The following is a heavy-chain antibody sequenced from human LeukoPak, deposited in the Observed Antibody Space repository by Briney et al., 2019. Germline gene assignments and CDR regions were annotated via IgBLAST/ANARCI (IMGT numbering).Heavy chain of an antibody. CDR3: ARVGVAGGRASGYLVY. CDR2: ISSYNSNT. Sequence: ASVKVSCKASGYTFSSYAISWVRQAPGQGLEWMGWISSYNSNTDSAQKFQGRVTMTTDTSTRTAYMELRSLRSDDTAVCYCARVGVAGGRASGYLVYWGQGTLVTVSS. CDR1: GYTFSSYA. V-gene: IGHV1-18*01. D-gene: IGHD3-3*01. J-gene: IGHJ4*02.